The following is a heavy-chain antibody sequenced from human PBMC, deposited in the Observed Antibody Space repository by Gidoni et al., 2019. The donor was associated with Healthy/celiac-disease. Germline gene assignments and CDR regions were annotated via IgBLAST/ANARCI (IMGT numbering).Heavy chain of an antibody. D-gene: IGHD6-19*01. J-gene: IGHJ3*02. CDR1: GVTFSSYG. Sequence: QVQLVESGGGVVQPGGSLRLSCAASGVTFSSYGMHWVRQAPGKGLEWVAVISYDGSNKYYADSVKGRFTISRDNSKNTLYLQMNSLRAEDTAVYYCASPQVQWLVRGAFDIWGQGTMVTVSS. CDR3: ASPQVQWLVRGAFDI. V-gene: IGHV3-30*03. CDR2: ISYDGSNK.